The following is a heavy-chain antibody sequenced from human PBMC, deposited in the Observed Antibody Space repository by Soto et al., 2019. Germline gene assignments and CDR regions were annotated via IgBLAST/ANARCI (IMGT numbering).Heavy chain of an antibody. CDR2: IYLSGST. CDR3: ARGRGQLDPRDRNAFDI. J-gene: IGHJ3*02. D-gene: IGHD1-1*01. CDR1: GGSISSGGYF. V-gene: IGHV4-31*03. Sequence: QVQLQESGPGLVKPSQTLSLTGTVSGGSISSGGYFWSWIRQFPGQGLEWIGYIYLSGSTYYNPSLKIRLTRSGGTSKDKFSLRLISVTAADTAVYYCARGRGQLDPRDRNAFDIWGQGTMVTVSS.